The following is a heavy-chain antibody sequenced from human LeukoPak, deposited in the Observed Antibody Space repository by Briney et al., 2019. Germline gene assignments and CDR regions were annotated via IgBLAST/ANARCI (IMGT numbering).Heavy chain of an antibody. V-gene: IGHV3-21*01. CDR2: ISSSSSYI. J-gene: IGHJ4*02. D-gene: IGHD3-22*01. Sequence: KPGGSLRLSCAASGFTFSDHYMNWVRQAPGKGLEWVSSISSSSSYIYYADSVKGRFTISRDNAKNSLYLQMNSLRAEDTAVYYCARDCYYDSSGCRDYWGQGTLVTVSS. CDR3: ARDCYYDSSGCRDY. CDR1: GFTFSDHY.